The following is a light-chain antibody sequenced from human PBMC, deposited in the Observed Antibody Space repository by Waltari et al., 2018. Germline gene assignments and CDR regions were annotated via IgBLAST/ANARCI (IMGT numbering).Light chain of an antibody. CDR1: QNVTTY. J-gene: IGKJ4*01. CDR2: RAS. CDR3: QHYNNWPLT. V-gene: IGKV3-15*01. Sequence: EIVMTQSPATLSVSPGERATLSCRASQNVTTYLAWYQQKPGQAPRLLILRASIRATDIPGRFSGSGSGTEFTLTISGLQSEDFAVYFCQHYNNWPLTFGGGTKVEIK.